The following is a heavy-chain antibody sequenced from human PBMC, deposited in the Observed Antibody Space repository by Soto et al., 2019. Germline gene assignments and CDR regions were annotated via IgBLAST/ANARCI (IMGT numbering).Heavy chain of an antibody. Sequence: SETLSLTCGVSGNSISSRYCWAWIRQPPGKGLEWLGSIYHHASTYYSPSLKSRVTLSLDPSKNQFYLNLRSVTAADTSVYYFARDRRNFYDNSEYFDFWGGGMLVTVSS. J-gene: IGHJ4*02. V-gene: IGHV4-38-2*02. CDR1: GNSISSRYC. CDR2: IYHHAST. CDR3: ARDRRNFYDNSEYFDF. D-gene: IGHD3-22*01.